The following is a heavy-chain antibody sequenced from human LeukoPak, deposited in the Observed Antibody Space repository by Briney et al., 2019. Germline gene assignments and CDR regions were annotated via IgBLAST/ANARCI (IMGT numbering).Heavy chain of an antibody. Sequence: GGSLRLSCAASGFTFSSYAMHWVRQAPGKGLEWVAVISYDGSNKYYADSVKGRFTISRDNSKNTLYLQMNSLRAEDTAVYYCAKESNTYYDFWSGLYYFDYWGQGTLVTVSS. CDR3: AKESNTYYDFWSGLYYFDY. CDR2: ISYDGSNK. V-gene: IGHV3-30-3*01. J-gene: IGHJ4*02. D-gene: IGHD3-3*01. CDR1: GFTFSSYA.